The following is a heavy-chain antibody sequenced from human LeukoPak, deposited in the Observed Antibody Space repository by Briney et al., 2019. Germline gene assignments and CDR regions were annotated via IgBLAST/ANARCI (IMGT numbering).Heavy chain of an antibody. J-gene: IGHJ4*02. Sequence: GGSLRLSCGVSGFTFRSYDMHWVRQAPGKGLEWVAVISYDGTKKNYADPVKGRFTISRDNSKNTLYLQMNSLRTEDTAVYYCAARGFRCQPATAENPLDCRGQGVLVTVSS. CDR1: GFTFRSYD. D-gene: IGHD1-14*01. CDR2: ISYDGTKK. CDR3: AARGFRCQPATAENPLDC. V-gene: IGHV3-30*03.